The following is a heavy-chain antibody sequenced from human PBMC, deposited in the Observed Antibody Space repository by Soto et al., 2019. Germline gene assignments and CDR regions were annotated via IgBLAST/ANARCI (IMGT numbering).Heavy chain of an antibody. CDR2: IWYDGSNK. CDR1: GFTFSSYG. CDR3: ARELPYYDFWSGYLYYGMDV. J-gene: IGHJ6*02. D-gene: IGHD3-3*01. Sequence: GGSLRLSCAASGFTFSSYGMHWVRQAPGKGLEWVAVIWYDGSNKYYADSVKGRFTISRDNSKNTLYLQMNSLRAEDTAVYYCARELPYYDFWSGYLYYGMDVWGQGTTVTVSS. V-gene: IGHV3-33*01.